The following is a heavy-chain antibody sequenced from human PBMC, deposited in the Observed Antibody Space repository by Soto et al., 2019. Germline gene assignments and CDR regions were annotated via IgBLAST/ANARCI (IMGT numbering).Heavy chain of an antibody. D-gene: IGHD3-3*01. V-gene: IGHV3-23*01. Sequence: PGGSLRRSCAASGFTFSSYAMSWVRQAPGKGLEWVSAISVSGGSTYYADSVKGRFTISRDNSKNTLYLQMNSLRAEDTAVYYCSNLFGGVPKFSPGMDVWGQGTTVTVSS. CDR2: ISVSGGST. J-gene: IGHJ6*02. CDR3: SNLFGGVPKFSPGMDV. CDR1: GFTFSSYA.